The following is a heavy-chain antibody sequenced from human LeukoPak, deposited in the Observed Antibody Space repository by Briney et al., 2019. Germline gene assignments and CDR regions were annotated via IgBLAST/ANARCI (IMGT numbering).Heavy chain of an antibody. CDR1: GGSISSYY. D-gene: IGHD3-22*01. J-gene: IGHJ3*02. V-gene: IGHV4-59*01. CDR2: IYYSGST. CDR3: ARVKVIDAFDI. Sequence: SETLSLTCTVSGGSISSYYWSWIRQPPGKGLEWIGYIYYSGSTNYNPSLKCRVTISVDTSKNQFSLKLSSVTAADTAVYYCARVKVIDAFDIWGQGTMVTVSS.